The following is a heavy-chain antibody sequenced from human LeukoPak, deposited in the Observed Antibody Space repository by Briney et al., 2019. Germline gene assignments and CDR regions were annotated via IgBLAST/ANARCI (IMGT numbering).Heavy chain of an antibody. CDR3: ARAATGYGDDGIDY. CDR2: MNPNSGNT. CDR1: GYTFTSYD. J-gene: IGHJ4*02. D-gene: IGHD4-17*01. Sequence: GASVKVSCKASGYTFTSYDINWVRQATGQGLEWMGWMNPNSGNTGYAQKFQGRVTMTRNTSISTAYMELSSLRSEDAAVYYCARAATGYGDDGIDYWGQGTLVTVSS. V-gene: IGHV1-8*01.